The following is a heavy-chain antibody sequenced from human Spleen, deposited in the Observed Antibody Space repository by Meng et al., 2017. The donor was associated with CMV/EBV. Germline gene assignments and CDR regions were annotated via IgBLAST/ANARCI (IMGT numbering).Heavy chain of an antibody. CDR1: GFTFSSYA. CDR2: ISGSGGST. J-gene: IGHJ4*02. Sequence: VQRLEPGGGLVQPGGSLRLSYAASGFTFSSYAMSWVRKAPGKGLEWVSAISGSGGSTYYADSVKGRFTISRDNSKNTLYLQMNSLRAEDTAVYYCAKDPYYRRYFDYWGQGTLVTVSS. V-gene: IGHV3-23*01. CDR3: AKDPYYRRYFDY. D-gene: IGHD3-10*01.